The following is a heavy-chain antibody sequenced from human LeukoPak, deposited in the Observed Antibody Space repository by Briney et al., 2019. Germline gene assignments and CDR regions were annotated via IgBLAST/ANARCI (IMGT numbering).Heavy chain of an antibody. CDR3: ARASRPGKAAAGTYYFDY. CDR2: INPNSGGT. J-gene: IGHJ4*02. CDR1: GGTFSSYA. D-gene: IGHD6-25*01. V-gene: IGHV1-2*02. Sequence: ASVKVSCKASGGTFSSYAISWVRQAPGQGLEWMGWINPNSGGTNYAQKFQGRVTMTRDTSISTAYMELSKLRSDDTAVYYCARASRPGKAAAGTYYFDYWGQGTLVTVSS.